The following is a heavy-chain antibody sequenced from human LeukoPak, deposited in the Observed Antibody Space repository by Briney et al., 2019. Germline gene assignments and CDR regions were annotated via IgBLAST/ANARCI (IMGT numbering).Heavy chain of an antibody. V-gene: IGHV4-34*01. CDR3: ASVGGHCSGGSCYKHYYYYMDV. CDR2: INHSGST. J-gene: IGHJ6*03. CDR1: GGSFSGYY. Sequence: SETLSLTCAVYGGSFSGYYWSWIRQPPGKGLEWIGEINHSGSTNYNPSLKSRVTISVDTSKNQFSLKLSSVTAADTAAYYCASVGGHCSGGSCYKHYYYYMDVWGKGTTVTVSS. D-gene: IGHD2-15*01.